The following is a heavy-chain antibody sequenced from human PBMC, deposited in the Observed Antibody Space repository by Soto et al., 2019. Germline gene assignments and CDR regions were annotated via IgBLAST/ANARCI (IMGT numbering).Heavy chain of an antibody. CDR2: ISAYNGNT. V-gene: IGHV1-18*04. D-gene: IGHD2-2*01. CDR3: ARDHRGIVVVPAGYGMDV. J-gene: IGHJ6*02. CDR1: GYTFTSYG. Sequence: ASVKVSCKVSGYTFTSYGISWVRQAPGQGLEWMGWISAYNGNTNYAQRLQGRVTMTTDTSTSTAYMELRSLRSDDTAVYYCARDHRGIVVVPAGYGMDVWGQGTTVTVSS.